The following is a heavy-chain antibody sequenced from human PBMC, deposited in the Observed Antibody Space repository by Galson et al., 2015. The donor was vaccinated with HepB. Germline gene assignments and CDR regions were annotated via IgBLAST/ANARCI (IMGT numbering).Heavy chain of an antibody. V-gene: IGHV2-5*02. D-gene: IGHD6-19*01. J-gene: IGHJ4*02. CDR2: IYWDDDK. CDR1: GFSLSTSGVG. CDR3: ARPGIAVEFDY. Sequence: PALVKPTQTLTLTCTFSGFSLSTSGVGVGWIRQPPGKALEWLALIYWDDDKRYSPSLKGRLTITKDTSKNQVVLTMTNMDPVDTATYYCARPGIAVEFDYWGQGTLVTVSS.